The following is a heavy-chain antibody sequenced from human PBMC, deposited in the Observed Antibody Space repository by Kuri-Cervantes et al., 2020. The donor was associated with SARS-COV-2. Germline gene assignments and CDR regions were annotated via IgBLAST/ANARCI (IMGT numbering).Heavy chain of an antibody. V-gene: IGHV1-24*01. CDR1: GGTFSSYA. J-gene: IGHJ5*02. CDR2: FDPEDGET. CDR3: ATGPPTYYYDSSGPGGWFDP. D-gene: IGHD3-22*01. Sequence: ASVKVSCKASGGTFSSYAISWVRQAPGKGLEWMGGFDPEDGETIYAQKFQGRVTMTEDTSTDTAYMELSSLRSEDTAVYYCATGPPTYYYDSSGPGGWFDPWGQGTLVTVSS.